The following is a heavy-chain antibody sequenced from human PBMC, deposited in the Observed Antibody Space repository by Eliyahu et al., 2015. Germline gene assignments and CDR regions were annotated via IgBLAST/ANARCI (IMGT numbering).Heavy chain of an antibody. CDR1: GYTFTTXA. Sequence: QVHLVQSGAEVKKPGASVKVSCKASGYTFTTXAIHWVRQAPGQRFEWMGWINAGNGNTKYSQKFQGRVTITRDTSASTASMELSSLRSEDTALYYCARDLTYYFDSNGDYPRAIDYWGQGTLVTVSS. CDR3: ARDLTYYFDSNGDYPRAIDY. D-gene: IGHD3-22*01. J-gene: IGHJ4*02. V-gene: IGHV1-3*01. CDR2: INAGNGNT.